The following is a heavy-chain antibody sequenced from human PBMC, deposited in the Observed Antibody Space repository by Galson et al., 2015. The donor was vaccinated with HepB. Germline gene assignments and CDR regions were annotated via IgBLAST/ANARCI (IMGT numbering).Heavy chain of an antibody. Sequence: SLRLSCAASGFTFSNAWMSWVRQAPGKGLEWVGRIKSKTDGGTTDYAAPVKGRFTISRDDSKNTLYLQMNSLRTEDTAVYYCTTDQLITFGGVIVAIDYWGQGTLVTVSS. D-gene: IGHD3-16*02. J-gene: IGHJ4*02. CDR1: GFTFSNAW. V-gene: IGHV3-15*01. CDR2: IKSKTDGGTT. CDR3: TTDQLITFGGVIVAIDY.